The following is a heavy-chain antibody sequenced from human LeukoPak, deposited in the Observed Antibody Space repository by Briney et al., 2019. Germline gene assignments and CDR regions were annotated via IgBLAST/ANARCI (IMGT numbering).Heavy chain of an antibody. V-gene: IGHV4-4*07. Sequence: SETLSLTCTVSGGSISSYYWSWIRQPAGKGLEWIGRIYTSGSTNYNPSLKSRVAISVDTSKNQFSLKLSSVTAADTAVYYCAREKADCSSTSCVNWFDPWGQGTLVTVSS. J-gene: IGHJ5*02. CDR2: IYTSGST. CDR3: AREKADCSSTSCVNWFDP. D-gene: IGHD2-2*01. CDR1: GGSISSYY.